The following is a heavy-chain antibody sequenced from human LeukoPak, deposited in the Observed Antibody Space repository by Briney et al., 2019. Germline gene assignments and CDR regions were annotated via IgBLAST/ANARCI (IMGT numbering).Heavy chain of an antibody. CDR1: GASVSRYY. J-gene: IGHJ4*02. D-gene: IGHD3-3*01. V-gene: IGHV4-59*08. CDR2: IYSSADSS. Sequence: SETLSLTCSVSGASVSRYYWGWIRRTPAKGLEWIGYIYSSADSSSYNPSLVGRATMSADSSKNQFSLNLRSVTAADTAIYYCARHSNYYTSRSPFDFWGQGVLVTVSS. CDR3: ARHSNYYTSRSPFDF.